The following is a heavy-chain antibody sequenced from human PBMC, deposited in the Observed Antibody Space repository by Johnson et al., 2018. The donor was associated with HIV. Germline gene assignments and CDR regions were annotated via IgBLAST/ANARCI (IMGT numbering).Heavy chain of an antibody. CDR2: LRYDGSNK. CDR3: ARDRVPDAFDI. CDR1: GFTFSSYG. Sequence: QVQLVESGGGVVQPGGSLRLSCEASGFTFSSYGMHWVRQAPGKGLEWVAFLRYDGSNKYYADSVKCRFTISRDNSKTTLYLQMNSLRAEDTAVYYCARDRVPDAFDIWGQGTMVTVSS. D-gene: IGHD3-3*01. J-gene: IGHJ3*02. V-gene: IGHV3-30*02.